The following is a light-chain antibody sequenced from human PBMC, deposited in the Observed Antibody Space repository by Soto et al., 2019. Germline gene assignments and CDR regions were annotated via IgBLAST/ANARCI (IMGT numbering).Light chain of an antibody. CDR1: ESINSN. J-gene: IGKJ4*01. CDR2: RAS. V-gene: IGKV3-15*01. CDR3: QHYNNWPRAT. Sequence: EMVLTQSPATLSLSPGEIATLSCRASESINSNLAWYQQRPCQAPRLFLFRASSRSAGVPARFSASGSGTVFNLTISSLQSEDFAVYYCQHYNNWPRATFGGGTRVETK.